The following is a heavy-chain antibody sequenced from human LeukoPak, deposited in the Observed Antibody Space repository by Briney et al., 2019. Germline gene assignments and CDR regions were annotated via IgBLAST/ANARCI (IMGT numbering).Heavy chain of an antibody. Sequence: GSLRLSCAASGVTFSNKAMSWVRQAPGKGLEWVSTISGSGGSTYYADSVRGRFTISRDNAKNTLYLQMNSLRVEDTAVYYCARGRPHGNDYWGQGTLVTVSS. D-gene: IGHD4-23*01. V-gene: IGHV3-23*01. CDR1: GVTFSNKA. CDR2: ISGSGGST. CDR3: ARGRPHGNDY. J-gene: IGHJ4*02.